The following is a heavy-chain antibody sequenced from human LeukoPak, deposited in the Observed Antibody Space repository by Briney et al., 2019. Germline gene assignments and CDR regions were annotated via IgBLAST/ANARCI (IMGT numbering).Heavy chain of an antibody. CDR3: AKALTPVDTAMGIFDY. J-gene: IGHJ4*02. CDR1: GFTFSDYY. CDR2: ISSSDNTI. V-gene: IGHV3-11*01. D-gene: IGHD5-18*01. Sequence: GGSLRLSCAASGFTFSDYYMSWIRLAPGKGLEWVSYISSSDNTISYADSVKGRFTISRDNVKNSLYLQMNSLRAGDTAVYYCAKALTPVDTAMGIFDYWGQGTLVTVSS.